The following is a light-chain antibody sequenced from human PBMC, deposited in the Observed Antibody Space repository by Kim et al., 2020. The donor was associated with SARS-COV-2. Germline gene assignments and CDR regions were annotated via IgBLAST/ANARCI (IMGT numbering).Light chain of an antibody. CDR1: QDIRSS. J-gene: IGKJ4*01. V-gene: IGKV1-13*02. CDR3: QQFNSYPLT. Sequence: AIQLTQSPSSLSASVGDRVTITCRASQDIRSSLAWYQQKPGKAPKFLIFGVSSVESWVPSRFSGSGSGTDFTLIISSLQPEDFATYYCQQFNSYPLTFGGGTKVDIK. CDR2: GVS.